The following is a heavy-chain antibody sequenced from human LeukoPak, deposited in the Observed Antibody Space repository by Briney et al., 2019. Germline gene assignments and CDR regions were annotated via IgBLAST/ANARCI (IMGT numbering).Heavy chain of an antibody. J-gene: IGHJ3*02. V-gene: IGHV1-2*02. CDR1: GYTFTDYY. Sequence: GASVKVSCKASGYTFTDYYIHWVRQAPGQGLEWMGWINPNSGDTNYAQKFQGRVTMTRDTSISTAYMELSRLRSDDTAVYYCARAPIYYDSSGYYPGGAAFDIWGQGTMVTVSS. CDR2: INPNSGDT. CDR3: ARAPIYYDSSGYYPGGAAFDI. D-gene: IGHD3-22*01.